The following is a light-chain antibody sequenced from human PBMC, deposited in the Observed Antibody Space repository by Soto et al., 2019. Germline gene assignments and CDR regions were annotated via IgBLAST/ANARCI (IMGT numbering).Light chain of an antibody. CDR3: QHADSFPLIT. CDR2: AAS. Sequence: DVQMTQSPPSVSASVGDRVTITCRASQNIGSWLAWYQQKPGKAPKLLIFAASSLQSGVPSRFSGSGSGTDFSLTISSLQPEDFATYYCQHADSFPLITFGQGTRLEIK. J-gene: IGKJ5*01. V-gene: IGKV1-12*01. CDR1: QNIGSW.